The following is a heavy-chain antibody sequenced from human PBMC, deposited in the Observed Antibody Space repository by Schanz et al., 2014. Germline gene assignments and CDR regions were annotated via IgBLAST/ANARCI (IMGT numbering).Heavy chain of an antibody. J-gene: IGHJ6*03. CDR3: ARPSDSSWYMDV. D-gene: IGHD2-21*02. CDR2: IWYDGSNK. V-gene: IGHV3-33*08. Sequence: QVQLVESGGGLVQPGGSLRLSCAASGFTFSSYGMHWVRQAPGKGLEWVAIIWYDGSNKYYADSVKGRFTISRDNAKNSLYLQMNSLRAEDTAVYYCARPSDSSWYMDVWGKGTTVTVSS. CDR1: GFTFSSYG.